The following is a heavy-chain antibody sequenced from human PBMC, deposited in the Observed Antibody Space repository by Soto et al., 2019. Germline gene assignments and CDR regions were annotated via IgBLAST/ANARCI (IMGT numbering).Heavy chain of an antibody. CDR1: GFIFKMYW. Sequence: EVQLVESGGGLVPPGGSVRLSCAASGFIFKMYWMHWVRQSPGKGLVWISRIYNDGTYSDYADSVSGRFTISRDNVNETLYLQTNNLRAEDSGLYYCTRGPRAISTGTGAYWGQGTQVTVSS. J-gene: IGHJ4*02. CDR2: IYNDGTYS. V-gene: IGHV3-74*01. CDR3: TRGPRAISTGTGAY. D-gene: IGHD3-10*01.